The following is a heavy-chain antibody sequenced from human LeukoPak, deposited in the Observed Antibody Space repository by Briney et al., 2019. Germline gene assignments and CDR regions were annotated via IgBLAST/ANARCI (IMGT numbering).Heavy chain of an antibody. CDR2: IYYSGST. Sequence: SETLSLTCTVSGGSISSYYWSWIRQPPGKGLEWIGYIYYSGSTNYNPSLKSRVTISVDTSKNQFSLKLSSVTAADTAVYYCARDRGYCSGGSCYYNWFYPWGQGTLVTVSS. J-gene: IGHJ5*02. CDR3: ARDRGYCSGGSCYYNWFYP. D-gene: IGHD2-15*01. CDR1: GGSISSYY. V-gene: IGHV4-59*01.